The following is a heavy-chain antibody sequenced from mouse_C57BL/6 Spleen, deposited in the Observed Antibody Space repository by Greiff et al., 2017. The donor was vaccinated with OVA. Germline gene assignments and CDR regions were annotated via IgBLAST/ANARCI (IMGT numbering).Heavy chain of an antibody. Sequence: QVQLQQPGAELVKPGASVKMSCKASGYTFTSYWITWVKQRPGQGLEWIGDIYPGSGSTNYNEKFKSKATLTVDTSSSTAYMQLSSLTSEDSAVYYCARSGYSNYQAWFAYWAQGTLVTVSA. CDR1: GYTFTSYW. CDR2: IYPGSGST. J-gene: IGHJ3*01. V-gene: IGHV1-55*01. D-gene: IGHD2-5*01. CDR3: ARSGYSNYQAWFAY.